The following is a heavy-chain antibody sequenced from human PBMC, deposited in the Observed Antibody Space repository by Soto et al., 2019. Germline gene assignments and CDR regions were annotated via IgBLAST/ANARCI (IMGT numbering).Heavy chain of an antibody. CDR2: IKSKADGETR. V-gene: IGHV3-15*07. D-gene: IGHD1-1*01. J-gene: IGHJ4*02. Sequence: EVRLVESGGNLVRPGGSLRLSCAASGFTFNNAWMNWVRQAPGKGLEWVGRIKSKADGETRDYAEPVKGRFTISRDDSNNTLYLQMNSLKPEDTAVYYCKLDIDYWGLGTLVTVSS. CDR1: GFTFNNAW. CDR3: KLDIDY.